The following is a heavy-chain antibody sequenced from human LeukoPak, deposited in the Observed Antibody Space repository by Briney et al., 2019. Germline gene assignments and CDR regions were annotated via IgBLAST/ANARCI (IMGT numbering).Heavy chain of an antibody. Sequence: SETLSLTCAVSGYSISSGYYWGWIRQPPGKGLEWIGSIYHSGSTYYNPSLKSRVSISVDTSKNQFSLKLSSVTAADTAVYYCARHRVGSGDTYYDFWSGYSGFDPWGQGTLVTVSS. V-gene: IGHV4-38-2*01. CDR3: ARHRVGSGDTYYDFWSGYSGFDP. D-gene: IGHD3-3*01. CDR1: GYSISSGYY. J-gene: IGHJ5*02. CDR2: IYHSGST.